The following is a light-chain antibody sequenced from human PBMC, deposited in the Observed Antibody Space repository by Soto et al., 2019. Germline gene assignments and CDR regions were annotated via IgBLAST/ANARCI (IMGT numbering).Light chain of an antibody. CDR2: GAF. CDR1: QSISSN. V-gene: IGKV3-15*01. J-gene: IGKJ2*01. CDR3: QQYNNWPGT. Sequence: EIVMTQSPATLSVSPGERATLSCRASQSISSNLAWYQQKPGQAPRLLIYGAFTWATGIPARFSGSGSGTEFTLTISSLQSEDFAVYYCQQYNNWPGTFGQGTKVEIK.